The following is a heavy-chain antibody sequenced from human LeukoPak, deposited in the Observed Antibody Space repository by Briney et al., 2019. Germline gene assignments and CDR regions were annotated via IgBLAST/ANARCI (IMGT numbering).Heavy chain of an antibody. CDR2: IIPIFGTA. CDR3: ARGGRIAARPNHYYGMDV. J-gene: IGHJ6*02. CDR1: EGTFSSYA. Sequence: ASVKVSCKASEGTFSSYAISWVRQAPGQGLEWMGGIIPIFGTANYAQKFQGRVTITADESTSTAYMELSSLRSEDTAVYYCARGGRIAARPNHYYGMDVWGQGTTVTVSS. V-gene: IGHV1-69*13. D-gene: IGHD6-6*01.